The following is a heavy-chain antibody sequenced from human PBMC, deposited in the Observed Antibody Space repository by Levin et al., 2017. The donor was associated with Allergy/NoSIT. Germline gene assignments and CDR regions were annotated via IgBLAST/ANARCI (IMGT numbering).Heavy chain of an antibody. D-gene: IGHD6-6*01. J-gene: IGHJ4*02. CDR2: ISTSSYI. CDR3: AIHGGEYSSPYFDF. Sequence: GGSLRLSCAASGFTFSTYSMNWVRQAPGKGLEWVSSISTSSYIYYADSVKGRFTISRDNAKNSLYLQMNSLRAEDTAVYYCAIHGGEYSSPYFDFWGQGTLVTVSS. V-gene: IGHV3-21*06. CDR1: GFTFSTYS.